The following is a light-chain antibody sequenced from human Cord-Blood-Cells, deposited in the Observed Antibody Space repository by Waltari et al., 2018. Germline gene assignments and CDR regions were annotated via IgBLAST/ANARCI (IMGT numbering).Light chain of an antibody. CDR3: CSDAGSSRV. CDR1: SSDVGSYNL. V-gene: IGLV2-23*02. CDR2: GVR. Sequence: QSALTQPASVSGSPGQSITIPCTGTSSDVGSYNLASWYQQHPGTAPKRMSYGVRKRPSGVSNRFPGSTSGHTASLTISGLQAEDVAGYLCCSDAGSSRVFGGGTLLTVL. J-gene: IGLJ3*02.